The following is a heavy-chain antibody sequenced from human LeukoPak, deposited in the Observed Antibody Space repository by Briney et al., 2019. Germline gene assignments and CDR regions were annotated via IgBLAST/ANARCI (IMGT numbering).Heavy chain of an antibody. D-gene: IGHD3-10*01. CDR2: INHSGST. Sequence: SETLSLTCAVYGGSFSGYYWSWIRQPPGKGLEWIGEINHSGSTNYNPSLKSRVTISVDTSKNQFSLKLSSVTAADTAVYYCARGGVLLWFGELSPIDYWSQGTLVTVSS. J-gene: IGHJ4*02. CDR1: GGSFSGYY. CDR3: ARGGVLLWFGELSPIDY. V-gene: IGHV4-34*01.